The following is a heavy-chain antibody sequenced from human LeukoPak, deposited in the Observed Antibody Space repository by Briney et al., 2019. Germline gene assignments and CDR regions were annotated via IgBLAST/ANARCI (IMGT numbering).Heavy chain of an antibody. V-gene: IGHV1-18*01. CDR2: ISAYNGNT. D-gene: IGHD3-10*01. Sequence: GASVKVSCKASGYTFTSYGISWVRQAPGQGLKWMGWISAYNGNTNYAQKLQGRVTMTTDTSTSTAYMELRSLRSDDTAVYYCARDNIWGVRGVIITYGMDVWGQGTTVTVSS. CDR1: GYTFTSYG. J-gene: IGHJ6*02. CDR3: ARDNIWGVRGVIITYGMDV.